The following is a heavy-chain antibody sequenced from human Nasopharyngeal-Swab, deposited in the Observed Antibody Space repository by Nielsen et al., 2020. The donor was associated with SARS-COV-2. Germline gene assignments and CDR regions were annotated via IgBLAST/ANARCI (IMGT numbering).Heavy chain of an antibody. V-gene: IGHV5-51*01. D-gene: IGHD5-12*01. Sequence: GGSLRLSCKGSGYSFTSYWIAWVRQMPGKGLEWMGIIYPRDSDTRYNPSFQGQVTISADKSISTAYLQWSSLKASDTAMYYCVRPEGVATSFKYYFQYGMDVWGQGTMVTVPS. CDR2: IYPRDSDT. J-gene: IGHJ6*02. CDR1: GYSFTSYW. CDR3: VRPEGVATSFKYYFQYGMDV.